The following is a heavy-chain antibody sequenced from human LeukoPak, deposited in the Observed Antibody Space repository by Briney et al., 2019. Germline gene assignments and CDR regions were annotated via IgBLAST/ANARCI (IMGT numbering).Heavy chain of an antibody. Sequence: GGSLRLSCAASGFSFRTYGMHWVRQAPGKGLQWVAVISYDGSNKYYTDSVKGRFTISRDNSKNTLYLEMNSLRAEDTAVYYCARERERFLNLWGQGTLVTVSS. D-gene: IGHD3-3*01. V-gene: IGHV3-30*03. CDR1: GFSFRTYG. CDR2: ISYDGSNK. J-gene: IGHJ4*02. CDR3: ARERERFLNL.